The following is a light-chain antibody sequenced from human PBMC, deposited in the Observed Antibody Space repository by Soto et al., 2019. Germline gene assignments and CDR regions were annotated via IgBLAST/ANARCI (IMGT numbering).Light chain of an antibody. CDR3: QQFNSYPLT. J-gene: IGKJ4*01. Sequence: DIQLTQSPSFLSASVGXXVXXXXXASQGFNSYVAWYQQKLGKAPKLLIYAASTLQSGVSSRFSGSGSGTVFTLTISSLQPEDFATYYCQQFNSYPLTFGGGTKVDIK. CDR1: QGFNSY. CDR2: AAS. V-gene: IGKV1-9*01.